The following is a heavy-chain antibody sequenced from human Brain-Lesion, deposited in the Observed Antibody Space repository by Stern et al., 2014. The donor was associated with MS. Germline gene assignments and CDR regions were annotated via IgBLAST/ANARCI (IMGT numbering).Heavy chain of an antibody. CDR2: IKPNTGGP. CDR3: ARDQRGITIFGVVTDYYYLGMDV. J-gene: IGHJ6*02. D-gene: IGHD3-3*01. V-gene: IGHV1-2*02. CDR1: GYIFTGYY. Sequence: VQLVESGAEVKKPGASVKVSCKTSGYIFTGYYIHWVRQAPGQGLEWMAWIKPNTGGPKYEQKFQGRVTMSRDTSISTAYVELSSLTSDDTAVYYCARDQRGITIFGVVTDYYYLGMDVWGQGTTVTVSS.